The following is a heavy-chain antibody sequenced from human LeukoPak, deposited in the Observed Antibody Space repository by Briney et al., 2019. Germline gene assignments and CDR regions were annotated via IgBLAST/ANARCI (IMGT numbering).Heavy chain of an antibody. CDR1: GYTLTELS. V-gene: IGHV1-24*01. D-gene: IGHD5-12*01. Sequence: ASVKVSCKVSGYTLTELSIHWVRQAPGKGLEWMGRFHPPDDEAKYLERFDGRIAITADTSTDTSYLELKGLTSDDTALYFCAVGRGFAHGRLEEWGQGTLITVSS. J-gene: IGHJ4*02. CDR3: AVGRGFAHGRLEE. CDR2: FHPPDDEA.